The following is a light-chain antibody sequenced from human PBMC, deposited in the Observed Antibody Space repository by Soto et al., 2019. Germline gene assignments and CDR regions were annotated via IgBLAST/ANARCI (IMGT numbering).Light chain of an antibody. Sequence: ALTQPPSASGSPGQSVTISCTGTSSDVGGHNYVSWYQQRPGKAPKLIIYEVTQRPSGVSDRFSGSKSGNTATLTVSGLQAEDEADYHCSSYAGINTLVFGGGTKLTVL. CDR1: SSDVGGHNY. CDR2: EVT. J-gene: IGLJ2*01. CDR3: SSYAGINTLV. V-gene: IGLV2-8*01.